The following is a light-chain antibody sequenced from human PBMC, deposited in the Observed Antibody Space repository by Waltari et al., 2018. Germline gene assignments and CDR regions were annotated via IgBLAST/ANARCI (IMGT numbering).Light chain of an antibody. CDR1: SRDTGDYNH. CDR3: ASYTSSSTWV. Sequence: QSVLTQPASVSGSPGQSVTISCTSASRDTGDYNHLTLYQGHVSWYQHHAGQCPKLILFDVSKRPSGVSNRFSGSRSANTASLTISGLQAEDEALYFCASYTSSSTWVFGGGTKVTVL. CDR2: DVS. V-gene: IGLV2-14*03. J-gene: IGLJ3*02.